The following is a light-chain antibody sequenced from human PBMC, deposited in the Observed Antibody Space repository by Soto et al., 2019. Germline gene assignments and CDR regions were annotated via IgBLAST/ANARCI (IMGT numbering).Light chain of an antibody. J-gene: IGKJ2*01. CDR3: QQYNSFFYT. CDR1: QDIKTY. CDR2: GTF. V-gene: IGKV1-9*01. Sequence: QLTQSPSSLSASVGDRVSITCRASQDIKTYLAWYQQERGKAPKLLISGTFTLQSGVPSRFNGSGSGTDFTLTISRLQPEDFATYYCQQYNSFFYTFGQGTMVEIK.